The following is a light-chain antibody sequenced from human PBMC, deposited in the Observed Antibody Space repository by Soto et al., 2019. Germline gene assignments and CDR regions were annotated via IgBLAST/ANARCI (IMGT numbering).Light chain of an antibody. Sequence: EIVMTQSPATLSVSPGGRATLSCRASQSISSNLAWYQQKPGQAPRLLIFGASTRATGIPDRFSGSGSGTDFTLTISRLEPEDFAVYYCQRYGSLSWAFGQGTKVDIK. J-gene: IGKJ1*01. CDR2: GAS. CDR1: QSISSN. V-gene: IGKV3-20*01. CDR3: QRYGSLSWA.